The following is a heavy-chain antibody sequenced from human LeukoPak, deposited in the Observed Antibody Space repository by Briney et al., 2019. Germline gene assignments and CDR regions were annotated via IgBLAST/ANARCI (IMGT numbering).Heavy chain of an antibody. CDR3: ARDKGYYPNWYFDL. V-gene: IGHV3-11*01. CDR2: ISGSGSTI. Sequence: GGSLRLSCAASGFTFSDYYMSWIRQAPGKGLEWVSYISGSGSTIYYADSVKGRFTVSRDNAKNSLCLQMNSLRAEDTAVYYCARDKGYYPNWYFDLWGRGTLVTVSS. CDR1: GFTFSDYY. D-gene: IGHD3-22*01. J-gene: IGHJ2*01.